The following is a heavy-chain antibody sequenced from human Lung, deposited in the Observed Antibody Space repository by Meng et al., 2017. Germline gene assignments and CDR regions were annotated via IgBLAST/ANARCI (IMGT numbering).Heavy chain of an antibody. V-gene: IGHV1-69*01. J-gene: IGHJ4*02. CDR1: GGTFSSSA. D-gene: IGHD3-22*01. CDR3: ARALGLTTMMTY. Sequence: QVQLVQSGADVKKPGSSVKVSCKASGGTFSSSAISWVRQAPGQGLEWMGGIIPLFDTTHYAQNFQGRVSITADESTRTAYMELSSLRSEDTAVYYCARALGLTTMMTYWGQGTLVTVSS. CDR2: IIPLFDTT.